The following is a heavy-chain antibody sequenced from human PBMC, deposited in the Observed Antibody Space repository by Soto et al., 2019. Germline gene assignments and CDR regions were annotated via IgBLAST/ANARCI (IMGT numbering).Heavy chain of an antibody. CDR3: AKDLLFGVPSPLYGMDV. V-gene: IGHV3-30*18. Sequence: XGSLRLSCAASGFTFSSYGMHWVRQAPGKGLEWVAVISYDGSNKYYADSVKGRFTISRDNSKNTLYLQMNRLRAEDTAVYYCAKDLLFGVPSPLYGMDVWGQGTTVTVSS. D-gene: IGHD3-3*01. CDR2: ISYDGSNK. CDR1: GFTFSSYG. J-gene: IGHJ6*02.